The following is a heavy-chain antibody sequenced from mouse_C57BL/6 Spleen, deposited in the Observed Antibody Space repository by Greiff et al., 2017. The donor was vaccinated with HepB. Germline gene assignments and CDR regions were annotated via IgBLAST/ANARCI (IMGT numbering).Heavy chain of an antibody. CDR3: TTHYSHYCAMDY. Sequence: EVQLQQSGAELVRPGASVKLSCTASGFNIKDDYMHWVKQRPEQGLEWIGWIDPENGDTEYASKFQGKATITSDTSSNTAYLQLSSLPSEDTAVYYCTTHYSHYCAMDYWGQGTSVTVSS. D-gene: IGHD2-12*01. V-gene: IGHV14-4*01. CDR1: GFNIKDDY. J-gene: IGHJ4*01. CDR2: IDPENGDT.